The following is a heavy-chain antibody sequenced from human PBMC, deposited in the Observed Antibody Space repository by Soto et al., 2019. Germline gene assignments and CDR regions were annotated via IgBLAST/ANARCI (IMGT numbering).Heavy chain of an antibody. Sequence: QVQLVESGGGVVQPGRSLRLSCAASGFTFSSYGMHWVRQAPGKGLEWAAVISYDGSNKYYADSVKGRFTISRDNSKNTLYLQMNSLRAEDTAVYYCAKERRYCTNGVCYTLNYFDYWGQGTLVTVSS. V-gene: IGHV3-30*18. CDR3: AKERRYCTNGVCYTLNYFDY. J-gene: IGHJ4*02. D-gene: IGHD2-8*01. CDR1: GFTFSSYG. CDR2: ISYDGSNK.